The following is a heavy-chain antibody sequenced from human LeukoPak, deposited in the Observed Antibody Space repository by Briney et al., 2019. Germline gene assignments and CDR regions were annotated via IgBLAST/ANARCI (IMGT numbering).Heavy chain of an antibody. CDR2: ISAYNGNT. J-gene: IGHJ6*03. D-gene: IGHD1-26*01. Sequence: ASVKVSCKASGYTFTSYGISWVRPAPGQGLEWMGWISAYNGNTNYAQKLQGRVTMTTDTSTSTAYMELRSLRSDDTAVYYCARAGWELLGYYYYYMDVWVKGTTVTISS. CDR3: ARAGWELLGYYYYYMDV. CDR1: GYTFTSYG. V-gene: IGHV1-18*01.